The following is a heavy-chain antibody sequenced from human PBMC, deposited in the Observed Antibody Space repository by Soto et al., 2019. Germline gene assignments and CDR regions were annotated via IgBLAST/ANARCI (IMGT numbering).Heavy chain of an antibody. J-gene: IGHJ6*02. CDR3: ARHNRGSGWSQYYYYGMDV. Sequence: PSETLSLTCTVSGGSISSSSYYWGWIRQPPGKGLEWIGSIYYSGSTYYNPSLKSRVTMSVDTSKNQFSLKLSSVTAADTAVYYCARHNRGSGWSQYYYYGMDVWGQGTTVTVSS. CDR1: GGSISSSSYY. D-gene: IGHD6-19*01. CDR2: IYYSGST. V-gene: IGHV4-39*01.